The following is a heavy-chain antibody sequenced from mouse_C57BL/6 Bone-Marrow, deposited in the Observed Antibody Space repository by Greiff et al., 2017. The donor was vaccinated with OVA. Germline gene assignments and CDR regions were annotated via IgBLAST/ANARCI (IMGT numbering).Heavy chain of an antibody. V-gene: IGHV5-6*01. Sequence: EVQRVESGGDLVKPGGSLKLSCAASGFTFSSYGMSWVRQTPDKRLEWVATISSGGSYTYYPDSVKGRFTISRDNAKNTLYLQMSSLKSEDTAMYYCAREGLGQGYWGQGTLVTVSA. CDR1: GFTFSSYG. D-gene: IGHD4-1*01. CDR3: AREGLGQGY. CDR2: ISSGGSYT. J-gene: IGHJ3*01.